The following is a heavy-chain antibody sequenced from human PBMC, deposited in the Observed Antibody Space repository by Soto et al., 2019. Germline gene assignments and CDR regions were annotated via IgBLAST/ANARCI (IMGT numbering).Heavy chain of an antibody. D-gene: IGHD3-10*01. V-gene: IGHV3-30*18. Sequence: GGSLRLSCAASGFTFSSYGMHWVRQAPGKGLEWVAVISYDGSNKYYADSVKGRFTISRANSKNTLYLQMNSLRAEETAVYYCAKFGSGSDDAFDIWGQGTMVTVSS. CDR1: GFTFSSYG. CDR2: ISYDGSNK. J-gene: IGHJ3*02. CDR3: AKFGSGSDDAFDI.